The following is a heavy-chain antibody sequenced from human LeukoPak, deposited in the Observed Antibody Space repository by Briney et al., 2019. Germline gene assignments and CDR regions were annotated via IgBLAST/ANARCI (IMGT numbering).Heavy chain of an antibody. CDR3: AKDAAPGSGALWFDP. CDR2: ISWNSGSI. V-gene: IGHV3-9*01. Sequence: GGSLRLSCAASGFTFADYAMRWVRQGPGEGLEWVSGISWNSGSIGYADSVKGRFTISRDNAKNSLYLQMKSLRAEDTALYYCAKDAAPGSGALWFDPWGQGTLVTVSS. J-gene: IGHJ5*02. D-gene: IGHD3-10*01. CDR1: GFTFADYA.